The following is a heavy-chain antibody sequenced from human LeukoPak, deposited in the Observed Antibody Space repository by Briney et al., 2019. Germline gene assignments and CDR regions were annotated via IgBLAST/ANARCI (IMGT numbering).Heavy chain of an antibody. CDR3: ATNDPQLEAY. Sequence: PGGSLRLSCSASGFTFSNYWMSWVRQAPGKGLEWVSYISSSSSTIYYADSVRGRFTISRDNAKNSLYLQMNSLRAEDTAVYYCATNDPQLEAYWGQGTLVTVSS. CDR2: ISSSSSTI. V-gene: IGHV3-48*04. J-gene: IGHJ4*02. CDR1: GFTFSNYW. D-gene: IGHD2-8*01.